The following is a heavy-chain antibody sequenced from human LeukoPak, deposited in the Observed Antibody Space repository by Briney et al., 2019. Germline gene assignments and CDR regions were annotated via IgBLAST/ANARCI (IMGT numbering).Heavy chain of an antibody. J-gene: IGHJ4*02. CDR3: ARGRTMAPDF. CDR1: GYTFSDYY. Sequence: ASVKVSCKASGYTFSDYYMHWVRQAPGQGLEWMGWINPKSAGTTYAQKFRGRVTMTRDTSISTAYTELSSLRSNDTAIYYCARGRTMAPDFWGQGALVTVSS. D-gene: IGHD3-10*01. V-gene: IGHV1-2*02. CDR2: INPKSAGT.